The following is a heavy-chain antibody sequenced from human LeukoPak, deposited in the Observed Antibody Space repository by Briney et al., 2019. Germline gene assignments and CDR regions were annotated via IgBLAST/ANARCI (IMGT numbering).Heavy chain of an antibody. D-gene: IGHD6-13*01. CDR3: ARIAEYSSSWYFLSVFVPGLDY. V-gene: IGHV1-18*01. CDR2: ISAYNGNT. J-gene: IGHJ4*02. Sequence: ASVKVSCKASGYTFTSYGISWVRQAPGQGLEWMGWISAYNGNTNYAQKLQGRVTMTTDTSTSTAYMELRSLRSDDTAVYYCARIAEYSSSWYFLSVFVPGLDYWGQGTLVTVSS. CDR1: GYTFTSYG.